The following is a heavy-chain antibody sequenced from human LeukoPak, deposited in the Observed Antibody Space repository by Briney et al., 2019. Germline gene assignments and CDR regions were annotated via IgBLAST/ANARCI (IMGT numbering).Heavy chain of an antibody. CDR3: ARKATTGPTKAAFDI. D-gene: IGHD4-17*01. CDR2: IYYSGSI. Sequence: PSGTLSLTCAVSGGSISSSNYWAWIRQPPGKGLEWIGHIYYSGSIYYNPSLKSRVTMSVDTSKNQFSLKLSSVTAVDTAVYYCARKATTGPTKAAFDIWGQGTMVTVSS. CDR1: GGSISSSNY. J-gene: IGHJ3*02. V-gene: IGHV4-28*05.